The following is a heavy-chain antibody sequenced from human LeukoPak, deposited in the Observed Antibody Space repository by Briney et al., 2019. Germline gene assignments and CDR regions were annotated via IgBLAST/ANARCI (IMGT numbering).Heavy chain of an antibody. Sequence: ASVKVSCKASGGTFSSYAISWVRQAPGQGLEWMGWISAYNGNTNYAQKLQGRVTMTTDTSTSTAYMELRSLRSDDTAVYYCARDPDGSGSYSLFDYWGQGTLVTVSS. J-gene: IGHJ4*02. CDR2: ISAYNGNT. CDR3: ARDPDGSGSYSLFDY. D-gene: IGHD3-10*01. CDR1: GGTFSSYA. V-gene: IGHV1-18*01.